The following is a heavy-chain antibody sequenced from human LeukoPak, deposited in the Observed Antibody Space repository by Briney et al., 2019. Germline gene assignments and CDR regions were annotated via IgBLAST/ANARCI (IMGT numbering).Heavy chain of an antibody. CDR2: INHSGST. V-gene: IGHV4-34*01. CDR1: GGSFSGYY. CDR3: ARLARWVYSYGTFDY. Sequence: PSETLSLTCAVYGGSFSGYYWSWIRQPPGKGLEWIGEINHSGSTNYNPSLKSRVTISVDTSKNQFSLKLSSVTAADTAVYYCARLARWVYSYGTFDYWGQGTLVTVSS. D-gene: IGHD5-18*01. J-gene: IGHJ4*02.